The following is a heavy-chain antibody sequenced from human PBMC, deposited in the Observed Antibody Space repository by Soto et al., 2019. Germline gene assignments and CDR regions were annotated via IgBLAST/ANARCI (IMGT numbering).Heavy chain of an antibody. Sequence: GGSLRLSCAASGFTFSSYSMNWVRQAPGKGLEWVSYISSSSSTIYYADSVKGRFTISRDNAKNSLYLQMNSLRDEDTAVYYCARDSRDTAMVRKGTHAFDIWGQGTMVTVSS. CDR2: ISSSSSTI. CDR1: GFTFSSYS. J-gene: IGHJ3*02. D-gene: IGHD5-18*01. CDR3: ARDSRDTAMVRKGTHAFDI. V-gene: IGHV3-48*02.